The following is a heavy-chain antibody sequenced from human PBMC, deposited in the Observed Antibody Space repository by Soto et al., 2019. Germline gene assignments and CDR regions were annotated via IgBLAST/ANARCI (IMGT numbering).Heavy chain of an antibody. V-gene: IGHV1-8*01. CDR3: ARNTPNYDFWSGYYGDNWFDP. CDR1: GYTFTSYD. Sequence: ASVKVSCKASGYTFTSYDINWVRQATGQGLERMGWMNPNSGNTGYAQKFQGRVTMTRNTSISTAYMELSSLRSEDTAVYYCARNTPNYDFWSGYYGDNWFDPWGQGTLVTVSS. J-gene: IGHJ5*02. CDR2: MNPNSGNT. D-gene: IGHD3-3*01.